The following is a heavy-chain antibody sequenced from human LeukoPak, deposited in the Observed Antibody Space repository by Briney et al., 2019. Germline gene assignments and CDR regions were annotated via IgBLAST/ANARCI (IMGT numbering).Heavy chain of an antibody. V-gene: IGHV3-74*01. J-gene: IGHJ4*02. CDR1: GFTFSNSW. D-gene: IGHD3-10*01. Sequence: GGSLRLSCAASGFTFSNSWMHWVRQAPGKGLMWVSRVNSDGKTTTYADSVKGRFTIFRDNAQNTLYLQMNSLSAEDTAVYYCAKDIGGSYSGLDHWGQGTLVTVSS. CDR2: VNSDGKTT. CDR3: AKDIGGSYSGLDH.